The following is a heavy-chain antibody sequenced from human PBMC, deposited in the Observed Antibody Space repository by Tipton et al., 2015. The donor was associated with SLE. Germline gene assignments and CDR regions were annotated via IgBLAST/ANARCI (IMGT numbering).Heavy chain of an antibody. Sequence: SLRLSCAASGFTFSTYSMHWVRQAPGKGLEWVAVISYDGSNKYYADSVKGRFTISRDNSKNTLYLQMNSLRAEDTAVYYCAKGSDYYDSSGYYSSYYYYYYMDVWGKGTTVTVSS. CDR2: ISYDGSNK. V-gene: IGHV3-30-3*01. D-gene: IGHD3-22*01. CDR1: GFTFSTYS. CDR3: AKGSDYYDSSGYYSSYYYYYYMDV. J-gene: IGHJ6*03.